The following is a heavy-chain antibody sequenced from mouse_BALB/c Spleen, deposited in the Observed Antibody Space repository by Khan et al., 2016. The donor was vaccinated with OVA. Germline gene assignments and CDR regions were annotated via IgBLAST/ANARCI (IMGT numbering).Heavy chain of an antibody. Sequence: QVQLKQSGPGLVAPSQSLSNTCTISGFSLTNYGIHWVRQPPGKGLEWLVVIWSDGSTTYNSALKSRLTISKNNSKSQVFLKMNSLQTDDTAVYFCARQPYYHYNIMDYWGQGTSVTVSS. V-gene: IGHV2-6-1*01. D-gene: IGHD2-10*01. CDR2: IWSDGST. CDR1: GFSLTNYG. J-gene: IGHJ4*01. CDR3: ARQPYYHYNIMDY.